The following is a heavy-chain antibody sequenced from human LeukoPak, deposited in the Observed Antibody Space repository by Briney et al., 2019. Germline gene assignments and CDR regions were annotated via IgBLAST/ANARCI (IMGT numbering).Heavy chain of an antibody. D-gene: IGHD3-3*01. CDR3: AARPGDDFWSGISQNAFDI. CDR1: GYTFTSYG. Sequence: GASVKVSCKASGYTFTSYGISWVRQAPGQGLEWMGWISAYNGNTNYAQKLQGRVTMTTDTSTSTAYMELRSLRSDDTAVYYCAARPGDDFWSGISQNAFDIWGQGTMVTVSS. V-gene: IGHV1-18*01. J-gene: IGHJ3*02. CDR2: ISAYNGNT.